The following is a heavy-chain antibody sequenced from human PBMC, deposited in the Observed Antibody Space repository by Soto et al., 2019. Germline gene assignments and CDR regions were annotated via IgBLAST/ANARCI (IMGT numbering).Heavy chain of an antibody. CDR3: ARAQGKYDFWSGYYTHDAFDI. V-gene: IGHV3-53*04. CDR1: GFTVSSNY. D-gene: IGHD3-3*01. CDR2: IYSGGST. J-gene: IGHJ3*02. Sequence: ESGGGLVQPGGSLRLSCAASGFTVSSNYMSWVRQAPGKGLEWVSVIYSGGSTYYADSVKGRFTISRHNSKNTLYLQMNSLRAEDTAVYYCARAQGKYDFWSGYYTHDAFDIWGQGTMVTVSS.